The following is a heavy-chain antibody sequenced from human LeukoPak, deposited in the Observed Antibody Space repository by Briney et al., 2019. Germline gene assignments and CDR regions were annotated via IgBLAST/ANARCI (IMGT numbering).Heavy chain of an antibody. Sequence: PGGSMSLSWAASGLTFSSYSMNWVRQAPGKGLEWVSSISSMSSYIQYADSAKGRFTISRDNAKNSLYLQMNSLRAEDTAVYYCARVPTGSHDYGDYEAFSLDFDCWGQGTLVTVSS. CDR3: ARVPTGSHDYGDYEAFSLDFDC. V-gene: IGHV3-21*01. CDR1: GLTFSSYS. D-gene: IGHD4-17*01. J-gene: IGHJ4*02. CDR2: ISSMSSYI.